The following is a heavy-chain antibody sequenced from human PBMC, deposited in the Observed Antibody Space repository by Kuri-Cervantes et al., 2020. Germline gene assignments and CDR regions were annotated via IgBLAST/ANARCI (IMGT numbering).Heavy chain of an antibody. V-gene: IGHV1-8*01. CDR1: GYTFTSYD. D-gene: IGHD2-2*01. CDR2: MNPNSGNT. J-gene: IGHJ6*02. Sequence: ASVKVSCKAPGYTFTSYDINWVRQATGQGLEWMGWMNPNSGNTGYAQKFQGRVTMTRNTSISTAYMELSSLRSEDTAVYYCARGGSYCSSTSCYLAGVDYYYYGMDVWGQGTTVTVSS. CDR3: ARGGSYCSSTSCYLAGVDYYYYGMDV.